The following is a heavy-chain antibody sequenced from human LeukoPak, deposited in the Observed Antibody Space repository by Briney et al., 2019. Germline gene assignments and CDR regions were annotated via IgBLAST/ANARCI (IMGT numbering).Heavy chain of an antibody. Sequence: SETLSLTCTVSGGSISSYYWSWIRQPPGKGLEWIGSIYYSGSTYYNPSLKSRVTISVDTSKNQFSLKLSSVTAADTAVYYCARHGHSTNWFDPWGQGTLVTVSS. CDR1: GGSISSYY. D-gene: IGHD6-13*01. CDR2: IYYSGST. J-gene: IGHJ5*02. V-gene: IGHV4-39*01. CDR3: ARHGHSTNWFDP.